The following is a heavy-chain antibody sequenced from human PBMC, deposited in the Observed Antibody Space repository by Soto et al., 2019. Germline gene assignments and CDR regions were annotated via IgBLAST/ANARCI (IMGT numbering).Heavy chain of an antibody. D-gene: IGHD3-3*01. CDR1: GFTFSSYA. Sequence: PGGSLRLSCAASGFTFSSYAMSWVRQAPGKGLEWVSAISGSGGSTYYADSVKGRFTISRDNSKNTLYLQMNSLRAEDTAVYYCAKSFDVGVAHWLDPWGQGTLVTVSS. V-gene: IGHV3-23*01. J-gene: IGHJ5*02. CDR2: ISGSGGST. CDR3: AKSFDVGVAHWLDP.